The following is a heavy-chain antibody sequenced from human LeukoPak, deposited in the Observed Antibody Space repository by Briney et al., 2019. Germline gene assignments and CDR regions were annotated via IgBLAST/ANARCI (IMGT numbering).Heavy chain of an antibody. CDR1: GFTFSSYA. D-gene: IGHD5/OR15-5a*01. J-gene: IGHJ3*02. Sequence: GGSLRLSCAASGFTFSSYAMHWVRQAPGKGLEWVAVISYDGSNKYYADSVKGRFTISRDNAKNSLYLQMNSLRAEDTAVYYCARLQVYAVPPLEAFDIWGQGTMVTVSS. V-gene: IGHV3-30*07. CDR2: ISYDGSNK. CDR3: ARLQVYAVPPLEAFDI.